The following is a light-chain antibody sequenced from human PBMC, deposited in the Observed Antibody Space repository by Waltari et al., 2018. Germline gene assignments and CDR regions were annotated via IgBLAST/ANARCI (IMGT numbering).Light chain of an antibody. CDR2: EGR. V-gene: IGLV2-14*01. CDR1: SSDIGAYNY. J-gene: IGLJ3*02. Sequence: QSALTQPASVSGSPGQSITISCTGTSSDIGAYNYVSWYQHLPGKTPKLIISEGRRRPSGVSNRFSGSKSGNMASLTISGLQAEDEADYYCNSYTTSSTWVFGGGTKLTVL. CDR3: NSYTTSSTWV.